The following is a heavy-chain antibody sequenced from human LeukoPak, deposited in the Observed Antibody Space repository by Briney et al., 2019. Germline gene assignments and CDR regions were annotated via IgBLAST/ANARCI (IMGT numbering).Heavy chain of an antibody. V-gene: IGHV3-74*01. Sequence: SGGSLRLSCAASGFTFSHYRKHWVRHAPGRGLVWVSRIYNDGSRTSYADYVKGRFTISRDNAKSTLYLQMNSLRAEDTAVYYCARVRGGSGRSYAADAFDIWGQGTMVTVSS. J-gene: IGHJ3*02. CDR3: ARVRGGSGRSYAADAFDI. CDR2: IYNDGSRT. CDR1: GFTFSHYR. D-gene: IGHD1-26*01.